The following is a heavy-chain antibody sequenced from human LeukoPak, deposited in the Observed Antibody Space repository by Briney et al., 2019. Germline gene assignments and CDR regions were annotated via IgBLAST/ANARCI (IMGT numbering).Heavy chain of an antibody. Sequence: GGSLRLSCAASGFTFSRHSMNWVRQAPGKGLEWVSSISSSSSYIYYTESVKGRFTISRDNAKNSLYLQMNSLRAEDTAVYYCARGGSGSYFKYWGQGTLVTVSS. V-gene: IGHV3-21*01. CDR2: ISSSSSYI. J-gene: IGHJ4*02. CDR1: GFTFSRHS. CDR3: ARGGSGSYFKY. D-gene: IGHD3-10*01.